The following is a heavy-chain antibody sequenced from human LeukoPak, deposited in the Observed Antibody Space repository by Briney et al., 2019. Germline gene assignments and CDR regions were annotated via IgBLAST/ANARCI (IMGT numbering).Heavy chain of an antibody. Sequence: GGSLRLSCAASGFTLSTTSMNGVRQAPGKGLEWVSYISSSSSTKYYADSVKGRFTISRDNAKNSLYLQMNSLRDEDTAVYHCARDTGGDRYFNYWGQGTLVTVSS. CDR1: GFTLSTTS. D-gene: IGHD3-16*01. V-gene: IGHV3-48*02. CDR2: ISSSSSTK. CDR3: ARDTGGDRYFNY. J-gene: IGHJ4*02.